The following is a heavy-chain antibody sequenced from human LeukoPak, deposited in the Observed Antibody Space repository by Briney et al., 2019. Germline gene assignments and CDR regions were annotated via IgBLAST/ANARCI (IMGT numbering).Heavy chain of an antibody. D-gene: IGHD6-13*01. CDR1: GFTFSSYSM. J-gene: IGHJ5*02. CDR2: IYHSGST. CDR3: ARDATIAGPTLAS. V-gene: IGHV4-4*02. Sequence: GSLRLSCAASGFTFSSYSMNWVRQPPGKGLEWIGEIYHSGSTNYNPSLKSRVTILVDKSKNQFSLKLSSVTAADTAVYYCARDATIAGPTLASWGQGTLVTVSS.